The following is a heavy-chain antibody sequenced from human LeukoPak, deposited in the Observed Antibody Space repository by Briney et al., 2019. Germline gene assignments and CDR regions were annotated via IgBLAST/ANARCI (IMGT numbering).Heavy chain of an antibody. Sequence: NASETLSLTCAVYGGSFSGYYWSWIRQPPGKGLEWIGEINHSGSTNYNPSLKSRVTISVDTSKNQFSLKLSSVTAADTAVYCCARGRSSGSWGQGTLVTVSS. CDR1: GGSFSGYY. CDR3: ARGRSSGS. CDR2: INHSGST. J-gene: IGHJ4*02. V-gene: IGHV4-34*01. D-gene: IGHD6-19*01.